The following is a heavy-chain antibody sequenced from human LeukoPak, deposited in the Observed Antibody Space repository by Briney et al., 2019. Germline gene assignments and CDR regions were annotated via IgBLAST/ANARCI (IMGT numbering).Heavy chain of an antibody. CDR1: GFTLSTYG. D-gene: IGHD1-26*01. CDR3: AKDPYGGTYPSYFDY. CDR2: LRYDGSTA. J-gene: IGHJ4*03. V-gene: IGHV3-30*02. Sequence: GGSLRLSCAASGFTLSTYGMNWVRQAPGKGLDWVAFLRYDGSTAFYEDSVKGRFTISRDSSKNTLYLQMNSLTPADTAIYYCAKDPYGGTYPSYFDYWGQGTLVTVSS.